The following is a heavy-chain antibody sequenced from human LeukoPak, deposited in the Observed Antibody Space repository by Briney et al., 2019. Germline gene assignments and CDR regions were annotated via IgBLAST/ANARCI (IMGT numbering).Heavy chain of an antibody. CDR1: GYFIRSGFY. CDR3: ARGVGPTTAQSTFDY. V-gene: IGHV4-38-2*02. D-gene: IGHD1-26*01. CDR2: FYHSGST. Sequence: SETLSLTCTVSGYFIRSGFYWGCIRQPTGKGLAWIGSFYHSGSTHYNPSLESRVTISLDTSKNQLSLKLTSVTAADTAVYYCARGVGPTTAQSTFDYWGQGALVTVSS. J-gene: IGHJ4*02.